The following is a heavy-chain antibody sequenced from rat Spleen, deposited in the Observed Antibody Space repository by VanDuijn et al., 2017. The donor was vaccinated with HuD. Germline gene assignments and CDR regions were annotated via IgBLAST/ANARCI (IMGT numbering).Heavy chain of an antibody. CDR3: ASVNYPREDWFAY. D-gene: IGHD1-4*01. Sequence: EVQLQESGPGLVKPSQSLSLTCSVTGYPITSNYWGWIRKLPGNKMVWMGYISYSGSTGYNPSLKSRISITRDTSKNQFFLQLNSVITEDTATYYCASVNYPREDWFAYWGQGTLVTVSS. V-gene: IGHV3-1*01. CDR1: GYPITSNY. CDR2: ISYSGST. J-gene: IGHJ3*01.